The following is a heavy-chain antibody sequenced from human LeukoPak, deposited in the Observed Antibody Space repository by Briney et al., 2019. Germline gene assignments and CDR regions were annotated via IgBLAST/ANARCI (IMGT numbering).Heavy chain of an antibody. CDR3: AKDGGYNVPGRGFDY. D-gene: IGHD3-10*01. CDR1: GYTFTLHF. Sequence: ASVKVSCKASGYTFTLHFMHWVRQAPGQGLEWMGIINPGGGSTTYAQQFQGRVTMTWDMSTSAVYMELSSLRSEDTAIYYCAKDGGYNVPGRGFDYWGQGTLITVSS. J-gene: IGHJ4*02. CDR2: INPGGGST. V-gene: IGHV1-46*01.